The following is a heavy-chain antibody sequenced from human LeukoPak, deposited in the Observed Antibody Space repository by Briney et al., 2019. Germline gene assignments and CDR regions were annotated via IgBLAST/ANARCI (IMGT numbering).Heavy chain of an antibody. J-gene: IGHJ4*02. CDR1: GGSISHYY. CDR3: ARSGGYSSPHGY. V-gene: IGHV4-59*01. D-gene: IGHD6-19*01. CDR2: IYYSGTT. Sequence: SETLSLTRTVSGGSISHYYWSWIRQPPGKGLEWIGYIYYSGTTNYNPSLKSRVTISVDTSKKQFSLKLNSVSAADTAVYYCARSGGYSSPHGYWGQGTLVTVSS.